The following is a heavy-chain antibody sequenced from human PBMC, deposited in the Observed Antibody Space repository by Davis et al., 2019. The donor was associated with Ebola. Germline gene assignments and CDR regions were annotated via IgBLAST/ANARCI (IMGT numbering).Heavy chain of an antibody. J-gene: IGHJ6*04. Sequence: GESLKISCAASGFTFSVSAIHWVRQAPGKGLEWVGRVRTRTNKYATAYAASVKGRFTISRDDSKSTAYLQMNSLKTEDTAVYYCTRIDYGLDVWGKGTTAIVSS. CDR3: TRIDYGLDV. V-gene: IGHV3-73*01. CDR1: GFTFSVSA. CDR2: VRTRTNKYAT.